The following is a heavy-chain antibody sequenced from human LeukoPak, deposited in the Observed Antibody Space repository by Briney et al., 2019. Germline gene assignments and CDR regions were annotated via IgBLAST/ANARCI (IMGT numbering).Heavy chain of an antibody. V-gene: IGHV4-39*01. J-gene: IGHJ4*02. Sequence: PSETLSLTCTVSRGSISSSSYYWGWIRQPPGKGLEWIGSIYYSGSTYYNPSLKSRVTISVDTSKNQFSLKLSPVTAADTAVYYCARPSGGVDYWGQGTLVTVSS. CDR3: ARPSGGVDY. CDR1: RGSISSSSYY. D-gene: IGHD6-25*01. CDR2: IYYSGST.